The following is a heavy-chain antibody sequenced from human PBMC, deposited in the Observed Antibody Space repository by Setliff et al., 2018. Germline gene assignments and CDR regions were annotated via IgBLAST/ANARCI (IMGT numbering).Heavy chain of an antibody. V-gene: IGHV4-59*01. D-gene: IGHD6-19*01. CDR2: IYYSGST. J-gene: IGHJ4*02. Sequence: SETLSLTCAVYGGSFSGYYWSWIRQPPGKGLEWIGYIYYSGSTNYNPSLKSRVTMTRDTSITTAFMELSRLRSDDTAVYYCARGPYSSGWYYFDYWGQGTLVTVSS. CDR1: GGSFSGYY. CDR3: ARGPYSSGWYYFDY.